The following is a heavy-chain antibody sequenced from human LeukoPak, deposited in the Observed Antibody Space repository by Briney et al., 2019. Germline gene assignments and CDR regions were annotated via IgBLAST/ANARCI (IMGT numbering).Heavy chain of an antibody. CDR1: GYTFTNYG. J-gene: IGHJ4*02. CDR3: ARARYYDSSGYKTSFDFDY. D-gene: IGHD3-22*01. CDR2: ISAYNGNT. Sequence: ASVKVSCKASGYTFTNYGISWVRQAPGQGLEWMGWISAYNGNTNYAQKLQGRVTMTTDASTSTAYMELRSLRSDDTAVYYCARARYYDSSGYKTSFDFDYWGQGTLVTVSS. V-gene: IGHV1-18*01.